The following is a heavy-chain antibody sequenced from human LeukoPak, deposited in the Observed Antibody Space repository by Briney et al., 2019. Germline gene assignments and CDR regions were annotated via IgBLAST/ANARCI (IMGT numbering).Heavy chain of an antibody. CDR2: IYYSGST. V-gene: IGHV4-61*01. Sequence: PSETLSLTCTVSGGSISSSSYYWSWIRQPPGKGLEWIGYIYYSGSTNYNPSLKSRVTISVDTSKNQFSLRLNSVTAEDTAVYYCARSGYCSSTSCYDMDYYYYMDVWGKGTTVTISS. CDR1: GGSISSSSYY. J-gene: IGHJ6*03. D-gene: IGHD2-2*01. CDR3: ARSGYCSSTSCYDMDYYYYMDV.